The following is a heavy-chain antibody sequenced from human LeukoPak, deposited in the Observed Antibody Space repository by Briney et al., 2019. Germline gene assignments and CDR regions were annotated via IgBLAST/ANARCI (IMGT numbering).Heavy chain of an antibody. J-gene: IGHJ4*02. D-gene: IGHD3-9*01. V-gene: IGHV4-59*12. CDR1: GGSISSYY. CDR3: ARSYDILTDYFDY. CDR2: IYYSGST. Sequence: SETLSLTCAVSGGSISSYYWSWIRQPPRKGLEWIGYIYYSGSTNYNPSLKSRVTISVDTSKNQFSLKLSSVTAADTAVYYCARSYDILTDYFDYWGQGTLVTVSS.